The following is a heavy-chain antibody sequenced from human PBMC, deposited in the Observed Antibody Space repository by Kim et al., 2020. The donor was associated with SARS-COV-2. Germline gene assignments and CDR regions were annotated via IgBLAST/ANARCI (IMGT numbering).Heavy chain of an antibody. Sequence: GESLKISCKGSGYSFTSYWISWVRQMPGKGLEWMGRIDPSDSYTNYSPSFQGHVTISADKSISTAYLQWSSLKASDTAMYYCASPIYSSSWYALDYWGQGTLVTVSS. CDR2: IDPSDSYT. V-gene: IGHV5-10-1*01. J-gene: IGHJ4*02. D-gene: IGHD6-13*01. CDR1: GYSFTSYW. CDR3: ASPIYSSSWYALDY.